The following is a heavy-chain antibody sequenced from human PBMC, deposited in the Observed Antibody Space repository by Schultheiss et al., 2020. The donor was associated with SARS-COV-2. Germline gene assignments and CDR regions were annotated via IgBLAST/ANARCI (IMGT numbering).Heavy chain of an antibody. CDR3: ARDPGFGY. Sequence: GESLKISCAASGFTFSSYGMHWVRQAPGKGLEWVAVISYDGSNKYYPGSVKGRFTISRENAKNSLYLQMNSLRAEDTAVYYCARDPGFGYWGQGTLVTVSS. CDR2: ISYDGSNK. V-gene: IGHV3-33*05. J-gene: IGHJ4*02. CDR1: GFTFSSYG. D-gene: IGHD3-10*01.